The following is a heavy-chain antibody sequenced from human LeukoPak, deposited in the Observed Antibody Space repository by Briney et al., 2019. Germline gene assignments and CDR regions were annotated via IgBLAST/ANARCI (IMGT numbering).Heavy chain of an antibody. CDR3: VTGFTTMAVDYFDY. V-gene: IGHV1-24*01. CDR2: SDPEDGER. D-gene: IGHD5-18*01. CDR1: GKTLSDLS. Sequence: ASVKVSCKVSGKTLSDLSIHWLRQPPGKGLEWLGGSDPEDGERIYAQMFQGRVTMTEDTSIHTAYMELSSLRSEDTAVYYCVTGFTTMAVDYFDYWGQGTLVTVSS. J-gene: IGHJ4*02.